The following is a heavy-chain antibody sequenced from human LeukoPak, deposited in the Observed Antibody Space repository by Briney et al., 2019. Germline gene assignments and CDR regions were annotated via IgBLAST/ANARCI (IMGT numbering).Heavy chain of an antibody. D-gene: IGHD3-3*01. CDR3: ARAGEYYDFWSGPRGGWFDP. CDR1: GYTFTSYD. V-gene: IGHV1-8*03. Sequence: ASVKVSCKASGYTFTSYDINWVRQATGHGLEWMGWMNPNSGNTGYAQKFQGRVTITRNTSISTAYMELSSLRSEDTAVYYCARAGEYYDFWSGPRGGWFDPWGQGTLVTVSS. CDR2: MNPNSGNT. J-gene: IGHJ5*02.